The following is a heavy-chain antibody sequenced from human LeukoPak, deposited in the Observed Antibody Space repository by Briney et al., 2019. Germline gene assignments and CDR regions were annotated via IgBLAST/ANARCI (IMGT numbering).Heavy chain of an antibody. D-gene: IGHD3-22*01. Sequence: GRSLTLSCVVSGFTFSSYGMHWVRQAPGKGLEWVAIISYDGSDKYYADSVKGRFTISRDNSKNTLSLQMNSLRAEDTAVYYCAKSITMIPDYWGQGTLVTVSS. J-gene: IGHJ4*02. V-gene: IGHV3-30*18. CDR2: ISYDGSDK. CDR1: GFTFSSYG. CDR3: AKSITMIPDY.